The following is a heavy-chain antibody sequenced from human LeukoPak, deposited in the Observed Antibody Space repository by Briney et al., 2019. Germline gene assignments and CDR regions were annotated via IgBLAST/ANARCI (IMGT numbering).Heavy chain of an antibody. CDR2: VFHSGST. V-gene: IGHV4-59*01. CDR3: ARTEYYFDH. J-gene: IGHJ4*02. CDR1: GGSIRSYY. Sequence: SETLSLTCTVSGGSIRSYYWSWIRQPPGRGLEWIGYVFHSGSTNYNPSLQSRVTISVDTSKSQFSLRLNSVTAADTAVYYCARTEYYFDHRGQGTLVTVSS. D-gene: IGHD3-10*01.